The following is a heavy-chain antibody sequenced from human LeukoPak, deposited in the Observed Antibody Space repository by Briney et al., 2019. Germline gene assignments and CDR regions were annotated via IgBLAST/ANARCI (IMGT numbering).Heavy chain of an antibody. Sequence: SETLSLTCTVSGDSISSGNYYWSWIRQPAGKGLEWIGRIYISGTTTTTYNSSLKSRLTISIDTSKNQFSLRLSSVTAADTAVYYCAREQRLRDNNWFDSWGQGTLVTVFS. CDR2: IYISGTTTT. CDR1: GDSISSGNYY. V-gene: IGHV4-61*02. CDR3: AREQRLRDNNWFDS. J-gene: IGHJ5*01. D-gene: IGHD6-25*01.